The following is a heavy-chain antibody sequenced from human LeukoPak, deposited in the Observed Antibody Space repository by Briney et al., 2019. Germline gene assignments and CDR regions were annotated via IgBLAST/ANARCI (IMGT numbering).Heavy chain of an antibody. Sequence: SETLSLTCTVSGVSISTSRYYWGWIRQPPGKGLEWIGNIYYTGPTYYNASLESRVTISLDTSKNQFFLKLNSVTAADTAVYYCARQTRLRFGERDYWGQGTLVTVSS. CDR2: IYYTGPT. CDR1: GVSISTSRYY. J-gene: IGHJ4*02. D-gene: IGHD3-10*01. V-gene: IGHV4-39*01. CDR3: ARQTRLRFGERDY.